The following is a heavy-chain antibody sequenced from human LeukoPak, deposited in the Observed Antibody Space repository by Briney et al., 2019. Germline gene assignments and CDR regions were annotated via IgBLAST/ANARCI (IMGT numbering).Heavy chain of an antibody. J-gene: IGHJ6*03. D-gene: IGHD6-19*01. Sequence: QPGGSLRLSCAASGFTVSFNYMSWVRQAPGKGLEWISVIYSGGSTYYADSVKGRFTISRDDSKSTLYLQMNSLRAEDTAIYYCARAQWRTYSYYYMDVWGKGTTVTVSS. CDR2: IYSGGST. V-gene: IGHV3-53*01. CDR3: ARAQWRTYSYYYMDV. CDR1: GFTVSFNY.